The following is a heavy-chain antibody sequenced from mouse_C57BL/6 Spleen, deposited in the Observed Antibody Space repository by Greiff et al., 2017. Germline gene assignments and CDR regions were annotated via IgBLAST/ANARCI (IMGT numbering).Heavy chain of an antibody. CDR1: GYAFTNYL. V-gene: IGHV1-54*01. J-gene: IGHJ1*03. Sequence: QVQLQQSGAELVRPGTSVKVSCKASGYAFTNYLIEWVKQRPGQGLEWIGVINPGSGGTNYNEKFKGKATLTADKSSSTAYMQLSSLTSEDSAVYFCAISGTTVVAWYFDVWGTGTTVTVSS. CDR2: INPGSGGT. CDR3: AISGTTVVAWYFDV. D-gene: IGHD1-1*01.